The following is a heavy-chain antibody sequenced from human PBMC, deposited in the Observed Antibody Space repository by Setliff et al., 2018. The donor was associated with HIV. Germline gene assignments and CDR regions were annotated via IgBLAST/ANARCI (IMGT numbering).Heavy chain of an antibody. V-gene: IGHV4-4*08. D-gene: IGHD3-10*01. Sequence: SETLSLTCTVSGGSISTYFWTWIRQPPGKGLEWIGYIYTSGSTNYNPSLKSRVTISVDTSKNQFSLKLSSVTAADTAVYYCARGSFIGDYYYFDYWGQGTLVTGS. CDR1: GGSISTYF. CDR3: ARGSFIGDYYYFDY. CDR2: IYTSGST. J-gene: IGHJ4*02.